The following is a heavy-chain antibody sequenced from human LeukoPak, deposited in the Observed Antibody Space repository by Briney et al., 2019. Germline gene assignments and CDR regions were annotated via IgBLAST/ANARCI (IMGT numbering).Heavy chain of an antibody. D-gene: IGHD6-13*01. J-gene: IGHJ4*02. CDR3: ANAPVYSSSWYGFYY. Sequence: GGSLRLSCAASGFTFSGYGMHWVRQAPGKGLEWVAVISYDGSNKYYADSVKGRFTISRDNSKNTLYLQMNSLRAEDTAVYYCANAPVYSSSWYGFYYWGQGTQVTVSS. CDR2: ISYDGSNK. V-gene: IGHV3-30*18. CDR1: GFTFSGYG.